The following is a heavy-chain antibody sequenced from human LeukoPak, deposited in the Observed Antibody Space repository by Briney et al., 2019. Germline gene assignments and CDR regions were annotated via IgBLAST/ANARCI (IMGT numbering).Heavy chain of an antibody. D-gene: IGHD3-3*01. V-gene: IGHV3-21*01. J-gene: IGHJ4*02. CDR3: ARELEWLLHEYYFDY. CDR1: GFTVSSNY. CDR2: ISSSSSYI. Sequence: PGGSLRLSCAASGFTVSSNYMSWVRQAPGKGLEWVSSISSSSSYIYYADSVKGRFTISRDNAKNSLYLQMNSLRAEDTAVYYCARELEWLLHEYYFDYWGQGTLVTVSS.